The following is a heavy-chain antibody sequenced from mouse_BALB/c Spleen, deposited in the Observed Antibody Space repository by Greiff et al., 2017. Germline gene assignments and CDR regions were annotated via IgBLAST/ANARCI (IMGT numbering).Heavy chain of an antibody. J-gene: IGHJ3*01. CDR2: ISYDGSN. CDR3: ARGVITTALAY. Sequence: EVQLVESGPGLVKPSQSLSLTCSVTGYSITSGYYWNWIRQFPGNKLEWMGYISYDGSNNYNPSLKNRISITRDTSKNQFFLKLNSVTTEDTATYYCARGVITTALAYWGQGTLVTVSA. V-gene: IGHV3-6*02. CDR1: GYSITSGYY. D-gene: IGHD1-1*01.